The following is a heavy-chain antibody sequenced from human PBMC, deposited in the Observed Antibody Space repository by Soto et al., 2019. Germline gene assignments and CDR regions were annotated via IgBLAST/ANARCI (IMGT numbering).Heavy chain of an antibody. CDR1: GGSVTSHG. CDR2: MHYTGIS. CDR3: AREVPYYDFWSGYSFADY. V-gene: IGHV4-59*02. D-gene: IGHD3-3*01. Sequence: SETLSVTCSVSGGSVTSHGGTWIRQSPEKGLEWIGYMHYTGISHYNPSLKSRLTISVDTSKNQFTLKLSSVTVADTAVYYCAREVPYYDFWSGYSFADYWGQGTLVTVSS. J-gene: IGHJ4*02.